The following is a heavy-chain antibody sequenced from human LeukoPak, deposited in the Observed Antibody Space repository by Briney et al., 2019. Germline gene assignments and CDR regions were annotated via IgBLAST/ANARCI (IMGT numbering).Heavy chain of an antibody. D-gene: IGHD1-1*01. J-gene: IGHJ5*02. CDR3: ARDWELGH. Sequence: SETLSLTCTVSGGSISIYYWNWIRQPPGKGLEWIGNIQYSGSTNYNPSLKSRVTILLDTYKNQFSLKLNSVTAADTAVYYCARDWELGHWGQGTLVTVS. CDR1: GGSISIYY. V-gene: IGHV4-59*01. CDR2: IQYSGST.